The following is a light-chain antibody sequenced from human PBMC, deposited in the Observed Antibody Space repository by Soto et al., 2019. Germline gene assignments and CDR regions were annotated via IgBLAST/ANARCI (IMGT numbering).Light chain of an antibody. CDR2: DVT. J-gene: IGLJ1*01. V-gene: IGLV2-14*01. Sequence: QSALTQPASVSGSPGQSITISCTGTSSDVGGYDYVSWYQQHPGKAPKLMIYDVTNRPSGVSNRLSGSKSGNTASLTISGLQAEDEASYYCSSYTSSTSYVFGTGTKVTVL. CDR3: SSYTSSTSYV. CDR1: SSDVGGYDY.